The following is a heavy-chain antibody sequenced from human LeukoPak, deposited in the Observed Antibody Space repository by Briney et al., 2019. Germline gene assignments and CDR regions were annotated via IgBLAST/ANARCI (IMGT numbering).Heavy chain of an antibody. CDR2: ISGSGGST. V-gene: IGHV3-23*01. CDR3: AKAPTPELYSGYNDY. J-gene: IGHJ4*02. D-gene: IGHD5-12*01. Sequence: GGSLRLSCAASGFTFNGNAMSWVRQAPGKGLEWVSLISGSGGSTYYADSVKGRFTISRDRSKNTLYLRMNSLRAEDTAVYYCAKAPTPELYSGYNDYWDQGTLVTVSS. CDR1: GFTFNGNA.